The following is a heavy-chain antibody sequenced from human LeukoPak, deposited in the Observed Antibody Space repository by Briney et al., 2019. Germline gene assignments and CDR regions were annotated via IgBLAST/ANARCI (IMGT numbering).Heavy chain of an antibody. CDR2: IYYSGST. CDR3: ASLLNGGVAHWFDP. J-gene: IGHJ5*02. Sequence: PSVTLSLTCTVSGGSISSSSSYWGWIRQPPGKGLEWIGNIYYSGSTYYNPSLKSRVTISVDTSKNQFCLKLNSVTAADTAVYYCASLLNGGVAHWFDPWGQGTLVTVSS. CDR1: GGSISSSSSY. D-gene: IGHD7-27*01. V-gene: IGHV4-39*01.